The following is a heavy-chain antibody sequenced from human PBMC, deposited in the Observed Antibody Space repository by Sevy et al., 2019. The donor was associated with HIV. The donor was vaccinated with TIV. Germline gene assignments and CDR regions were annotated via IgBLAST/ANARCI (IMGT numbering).Heavy chain of an antibody. Sequence: GGSLRLSCAASVFTFSSYCLSWVRQAPGKGLEWVANIKQDGSEKYYVDSVKGRFTISRDNPKNSLYLQMNSLRAEDTAVYYCARVYCSGGVCYSFYAFDIWGQGTLVTVSS. V-gene: IGHV3-7*01. D-gene: IGHD2-15*01. CDR1: VFTFSSYC. CDR3: ARVYCSGGVCYSFYAFDI. CDR2: IKQDGSEK. J-gene: IGHJ3*02.